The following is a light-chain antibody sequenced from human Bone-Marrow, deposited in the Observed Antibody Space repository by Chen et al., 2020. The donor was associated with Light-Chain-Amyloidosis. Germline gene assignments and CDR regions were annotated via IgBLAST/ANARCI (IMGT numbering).Light chain of an antibody. CDR1: QDISNY. CDR3: QQYNSYRT. J-gene: IGKJ1*01. Sequence: DIQMTQSPSSLSASVGDRVTITCRASQDISNYLAWYQQKPGKAPKLLIYAASALQSGVPSRFRGSGSGSGTDFTLTINSLQPDDFATYYCQQYNSYRTFGQGTKVEIK. V-gene: IGKV1-27*01. CDR2: AAS.